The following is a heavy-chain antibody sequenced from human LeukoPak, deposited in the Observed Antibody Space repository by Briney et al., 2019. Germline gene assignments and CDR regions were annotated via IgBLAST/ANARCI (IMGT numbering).Heavy chain of an antibody. V-gene: IGHV1-46*01. D-gene: IGHD3-22*01. CDR1: GHTFTSYY. Sequence: ASVKVSCKASGHTFTSYYMHWVRQAPGQGLEWMGIINPSGGSTTNYAQKFQGRVTMTRDTSTSTDDMELSSLRSEDTAVYYCARAFSSGRRFVYWRQGTLVTVSS. CDR3: ARAFSSGRRFVY. CDR2: INPSGGSTT. J-gene: IGHJ4*02.